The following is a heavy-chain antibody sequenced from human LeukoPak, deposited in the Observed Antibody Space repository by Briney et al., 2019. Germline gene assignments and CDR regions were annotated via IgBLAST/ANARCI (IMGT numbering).Heavy chain of an antibody. D-gene: IGHD6-6*01. J-gene: IGHJ6*03. Sequence: GGSLRLSCAASGFTFSSYAMSWVRQAPGKGLEWVSAISGSGGSTYYADSVKGRFTISRDNSKNTLYLQMNSLRAEDTAVYYCAKVYSGSKYYYYYYMDVWGKGTTVTVSS. CDR2: ISGSGGST. CDR3: AKVYSGSKYYYYYYMDV. V-gene: IGHV3-23*01. CDR1: GFTFSSYA.